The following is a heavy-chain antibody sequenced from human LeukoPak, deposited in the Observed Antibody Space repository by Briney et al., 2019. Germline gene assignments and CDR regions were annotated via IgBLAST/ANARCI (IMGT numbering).Heavy chain of an antibody. V-gene: IGHV3-30-3*01. D-gene: IGHD2-21*02. Sequence: GGSLRLSCAASGFTFSYYAMHCVPAAPGKRLEWVAFISSDGSDKYYADSMKGRFTISRDNSKNTLYLQMTSLRGEDTAMYYCAREGTARDAFDIWGQGTMVTVSS. J-gene: IGHJ3*02. CDR1: GFTFSYYA. CDR2: ISSDGSDK. CDR3: AREGTARDAFDI.